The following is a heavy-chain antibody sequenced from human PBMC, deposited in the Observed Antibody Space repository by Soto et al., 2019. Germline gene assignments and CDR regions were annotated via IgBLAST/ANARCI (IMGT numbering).Heavy chain of an antibody. CDR1: GFTFSSYG. CDR3: AKGEGYCSSTSCYGWGFDY. V-gene: IGHV3-30*18. CDR2: ISYDGSNK. D-gene: IGHD2-2*01. J-gene: IGHJ4*02. Sequence: QVQLVESGGGVVQPGRSLRLSCAASGFTFSSYGMHWVRQAPGKGLEWVAVISYDGSNKYYADSVKGRFTISRDNSKNTLYLQMNSLRAEDTAVYYCAKGEGYCSSTSCYGWGFDYWGQGTLVTVSS.